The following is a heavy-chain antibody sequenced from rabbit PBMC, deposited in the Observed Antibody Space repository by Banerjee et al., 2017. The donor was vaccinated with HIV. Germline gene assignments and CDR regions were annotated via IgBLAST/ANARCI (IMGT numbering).Heavy chain of an antibody. CDR2: IGTGSSGPT. J-gene: IGHJ4*01. CDR3: AGGSGYGADGYGM. Sequence: QSLEESGGDLVKPGASLTLTCTASGFDFSSSYYMCWVRQAPGKGLEWIACIGTGSSGPTYYASWAKGRFTISKTSSTTVTLQMTSLTAADTATYFCAGGSGYGADGYGMWGPGTLVTVS. CDR1: GFDFSSSYY. V-gene: IGHV1S40*01. D-gene: IGHD1-1*01.